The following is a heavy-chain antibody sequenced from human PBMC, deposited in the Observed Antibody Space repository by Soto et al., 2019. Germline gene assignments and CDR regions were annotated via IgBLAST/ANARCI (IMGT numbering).Heavy chain of an antibody. J-gene: IGHJ6*02. Sequence: ASVKVSCKVSGYTLTELSMHWVRQAPGKGLEWMGGFDPEDGETIYAQKFQGRVTMTEDTSTDTAYMELSSLRSEDTAVYYCATDPYGDYPSGGMDVWGQGTTVTVSS. CDR2: FDPEDGET. V-gene: IGHV1-24*01. CDR3: ATDPYGDYPSGGMDV. CDR1: GYTLTELS. D-gene: IGHD4-17*01.